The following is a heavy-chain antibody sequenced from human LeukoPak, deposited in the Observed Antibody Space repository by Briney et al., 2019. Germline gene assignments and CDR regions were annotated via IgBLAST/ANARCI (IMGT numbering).Heavy chain of an antibody. Sequence: ASVKVSCKASGYTFTGYYMHWVRQAPGQGLEWMGWISGYNGNTNNAQKFQGRVTMTTDTSTSTAYMEMRSLRSDDTAVYYCARATHRAGDAFDIWGQGTMVTVSS. CDR1: GYTFTGYY. J-gene: IGHJ3*02. D-gene: IGHD3-10*01. CDR2: ISGYNGNT. V-gene: IGHV1-18*04. CDR3: ARATHRAGDAFDI.